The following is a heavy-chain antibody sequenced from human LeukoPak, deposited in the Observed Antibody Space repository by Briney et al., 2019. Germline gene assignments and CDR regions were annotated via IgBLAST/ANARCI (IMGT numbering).Heavy chain of an antibody. J-gene: IGHJ4*02. D-gene: IGHD2-15*01. Sequence: GGSLRLSCAASGFTFSTFAMSWVRQPPGKGLEWVSTISGSGTSTYFADSVKGRFTISRDNSKNTLYLQMNSLRAEDTAVYYCAKDPEQLIGYCSGGTCSLRYWGQGTLVTVSS. CDR1: GFTFSTFA. V-gene: IGHV3-23*01. CDR3: AKDPEQLIGYCSGGTCSLRY. CDR2: ISGSGTST.